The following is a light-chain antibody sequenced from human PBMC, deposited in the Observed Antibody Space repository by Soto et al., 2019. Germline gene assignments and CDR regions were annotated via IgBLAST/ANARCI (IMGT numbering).Light chain of an antibody. Sequence: EIVLTQSPGTLSLSPGERATLSCRASQTISGTYLAWYQQKPGQAPRRLIYGASSRATGIPDRFSGRGFGTDFTLTISRLEPEDFAVYYCGQFVSAPPRTFGQGTKVDIK. CDR1: QTISGTY. CDR3: GQFVSAPPRT. CDR2: GAS. J-gene: IGKJ1*01. V-gene: IGKV3-20*01.